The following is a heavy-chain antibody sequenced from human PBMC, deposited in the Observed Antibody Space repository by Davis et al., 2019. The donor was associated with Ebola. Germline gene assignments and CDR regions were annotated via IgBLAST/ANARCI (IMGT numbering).Heavy chain of an antibody. D-gene: IGHD1-1*01. J-gene: IGHJ6*02. Sequence: GESLKISCAASGFTFDDYAMHWVRQAPGKGLEWVAVISYDGSNKYYADSVKGRFTISRDNSKNTLYLQMNSLRAEDTAVYYCARAKNWNPYGYYYYGMDVWGQGTTVTVSS. CDR1: GFTFDDYA. CDR3: ARAKNWNPYGYYYYGMDV. CDR2: ISYDGSNK. V-gene: IGHV3-30*03.